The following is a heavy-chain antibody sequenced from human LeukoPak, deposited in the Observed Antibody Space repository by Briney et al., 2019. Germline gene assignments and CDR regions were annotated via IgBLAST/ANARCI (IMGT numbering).Heavy chain of an antibody. V-gene: IGHV3-30*03. Sequence: GGSLRLSCAASGFTFRSYAMHRVRQAPGKGLEWVAVISFDGTNKYYADSVKGRFTISRDNSKNTLDLQMNSLTTEDTAVYYCARPPSIFGVVTTDYWGQGSPVIVSS. J-gene: IGHJ4*02. CDR2: ISFDGTNK. CDR3: ARPPSIFGVVTTDY. CDR1: GFTFRSYA. D-gene: IGHD3-3*01.